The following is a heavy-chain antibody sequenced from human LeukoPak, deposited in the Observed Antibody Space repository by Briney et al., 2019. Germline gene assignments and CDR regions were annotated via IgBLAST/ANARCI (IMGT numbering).Heavy chain of an antibody. CDR1: GGSLSGYY. J-gene: IGHJ6*03. Sequence: SETLSLTCAVYGGSLSGYYWSWIRQPPGKGLEWIGEINHSGSTNYNPSLKSRVTISIDTSKNQFSLKLSSVTAVDTAVYYCATWRYCSGGSCYGNYHMDVWGKGTTVTVSS. D-gene: IGHD2-15*01. V-gene: IGHV4-34*01. CDR3: ATWRYCSGGSCYGNYHMDV. CDR2: INHSGST.